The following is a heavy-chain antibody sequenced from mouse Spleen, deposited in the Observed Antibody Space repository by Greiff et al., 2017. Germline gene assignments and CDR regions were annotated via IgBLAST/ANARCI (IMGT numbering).Heavy chain of an antibody. CDR2: INSNGGST. CDR1: GFTFSSYA. Sequence: EVKLMESGGGLVKPGGSLKLSCAASGFTFSSYAMSWVRQTPEKRLEWVAAINSNGGSTYYPDTVKDRFTISRDNAKNTLYLQMSSLRSEDTALYYCARRTGYYAMDYWGQGTSVTVSS. J-gene: IGHJ4*01. V-gene: IGHV5-6-2*01. CDR3: ARRTGYYAMDY.